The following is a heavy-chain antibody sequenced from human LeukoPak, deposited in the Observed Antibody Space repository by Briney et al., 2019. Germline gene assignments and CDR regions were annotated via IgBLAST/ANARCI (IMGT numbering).Heavy chain of an antibody. CDR1: GGSFSGYY. Sequence: SETLSLTCAVYGGSFSGYYWSWIRQPPGKGLEWIGEINHSGSTNYNPSLKSRATISVDTSKNQFSLKLSSVTAADTAVYYCARGTGAHYFDYWGQGTLVTVSS. J-gene: IGHJ4*02. CDR2: INHSGST. D-gene: IGHD3-10*01. V-gene: IGHV4-34*01. CDR3: ARGTGAHYFDY.